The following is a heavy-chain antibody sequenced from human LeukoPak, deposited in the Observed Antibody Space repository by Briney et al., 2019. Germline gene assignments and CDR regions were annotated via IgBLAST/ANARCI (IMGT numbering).Heavy chain of an antibody. CDR2: INHSGST. CDR1: GGSFSGYY. CDR3: ATTPGYSSGREY. Sequence: SETLSLTCAVYGGSFSGYYWSWIRQPPGKGLEWIGEINHSGSTNYNPSLKSRVTISVDTSKNQFSLKLNSATAADTAVYYCATTPGYSSGREYWGQGTLVTVSS. D-gene: IGHD6-19*01. J-gene: IGHJ4*02. V-gene: IGHV4-34*01.